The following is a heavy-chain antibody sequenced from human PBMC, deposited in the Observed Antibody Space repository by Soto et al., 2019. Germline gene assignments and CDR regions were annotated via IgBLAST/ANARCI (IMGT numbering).Heavy chain of an antibody. V-gene: IGHV4-34*01. Sequence: PSETLSLPCSVYGGSFTDHYWTWIRQPPGKGLEWIGEISHSGATNYNPSLKSRATISEDTSKNQVSLKVTSVTAADTAVFYCARGNHYYGMDVWGQGTTVTVSS. CDR1: GGSFTDHY. CDR2: ISHSGAT. J-gene: IGHJ6*02. CDR3: ARGNHYYGMDV.